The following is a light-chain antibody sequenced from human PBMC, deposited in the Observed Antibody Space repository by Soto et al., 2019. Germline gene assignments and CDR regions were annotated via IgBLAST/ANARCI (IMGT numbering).Light chain of an antibody. Sequence: DIQMTQSPSTLSASVGDRVTITCRASQSISSWLAWYQQKPGRAPKLLIYKASTLESGVPSRFSGSGSGTEFTLTIASLQPDDFATYYCQQYNSYSPTFGRGTKVEFK. V-gene: IGKV1-5*03. CDR1: QSISSW. CDR2: KAS. J-gene: IGKJ1*01. CDR3: QQYNSYSPT.